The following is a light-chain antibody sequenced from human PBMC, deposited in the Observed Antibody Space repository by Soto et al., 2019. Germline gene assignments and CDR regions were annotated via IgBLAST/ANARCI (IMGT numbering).Light chain of an antibody. CDR3: SSYAGGNIYV. CDR2: EVN. J-gene: IGLJ1*01. Sequence: QSALTQPPSASGSPGQSVTISCTGTSSDVGGFDYVSWYQQRPGKAPKLMIFEVNKRPSGVPDRFSGSKSGNTASLTVSALQADDEADYYCSSYAGGNIYVFGSGTKVTVL. CDR1: SSDVGGFDY. V-gene: IGLV2-8*01.